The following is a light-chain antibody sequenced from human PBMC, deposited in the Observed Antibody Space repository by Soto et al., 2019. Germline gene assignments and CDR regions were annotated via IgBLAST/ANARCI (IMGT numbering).Light chain of an antibody. V-gene: IGLV2-14*01. CDR2: EVT. J-gene: IGLJ1*01. Sequence: QTVLTQPASLSGSPGQSITISCTGTSSDVGGYNSVSWYQQHPGKAPKLVIYEVTNRPSGISNRLSGSKSGNTASLTISGLQAEDEADYYCSSYTSSSTRVFGTGTKVTVL. CDR1: SSDVGGYNS. CDR3: SSYTSSSTRV.